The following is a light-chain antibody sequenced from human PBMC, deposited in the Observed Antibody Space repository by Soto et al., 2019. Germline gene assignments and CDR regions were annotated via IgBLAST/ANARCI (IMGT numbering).Light chain of an antibody. CDR1: QSVSSN. V-gene: IGKV3-15*01. CDR3: QHYNDHPLT. J-gene: IGKJ4*01. Sequence: EIVLTQSPATLSVSPGGRATLSCRASQSVSSNLAWHQQKPGQAPRLLIYGASTRATGIPVRFSGSGSGTEFTLTISSLQSEDFAVYYCQHYNDHPLTFGGGTKVDIK. CDR2: GAS.